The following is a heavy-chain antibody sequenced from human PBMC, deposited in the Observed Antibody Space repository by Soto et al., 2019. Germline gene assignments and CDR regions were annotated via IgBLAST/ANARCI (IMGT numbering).Heavy chain of an antibody. Sequence: GGSLRLSCAASGFTFSSYSMNWVRQAPGKGLEWVSSISSSSSYIYYADSVKGRFTISRDNAKNSLYLQMNSLRAEDTAVYYCARDQPWIEILTGHYYYYMDVWGKGTTVTVSS. J-gene: IGHJ6*03. CDR1: GFTFSSYS. CDR2: ISSSSSYI. CDR3: ARDQPWIEILTGHYYYYMDV. D-gene: IGHD3-9*01. V-gene: IGHV3-21*01.